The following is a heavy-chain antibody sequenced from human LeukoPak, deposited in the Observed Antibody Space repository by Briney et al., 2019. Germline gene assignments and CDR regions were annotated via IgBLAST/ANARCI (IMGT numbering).Heavy chain of an antibody. J-gene: IGHJ4*02. V-gene: IGHV1-69*06. Sequence: EASVKVSCKASGGTFSSYAISWVRQAPGQGLEWMGGIIPIFGTANYAQKFQGRVTITADKSTSTAYMELSSLRAEDTAVYYCARGLGYDILTGQMSWGQGTLVTVSS. CDR2: IIPIFGTA. D-gene: IGHD3-9*01. CDR3: ARGLGYDILTGQMS. CDR1: GGTFSSYA.